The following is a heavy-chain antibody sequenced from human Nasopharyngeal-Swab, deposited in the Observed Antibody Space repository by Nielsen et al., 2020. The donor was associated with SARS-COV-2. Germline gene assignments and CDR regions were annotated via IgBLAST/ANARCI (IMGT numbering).Heavy chain of an antibody. D-gene: IGHD3-22*01. Sequence: SETLSLTCTVSGGSISSGGYYWSWIRQHPGKGLEWIGYIYYSGSTNYNPSLKSRVTISVDTSKNQFSLKLSSVTAADTAVYYCARGYDSSGYYDYYYYYYYMDVWGKGTTVTVSS. CDR2: IYYSGST. CDR1: GGSISSGGYY. V-gene: IGHV4-61*08. CDR3: ARGYDSSGYYDYYYYYYYMDV. J-gene: IGHJ6*03.